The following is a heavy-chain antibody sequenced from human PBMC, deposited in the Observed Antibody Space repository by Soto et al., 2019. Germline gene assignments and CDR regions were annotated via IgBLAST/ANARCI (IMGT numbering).Heavy chain of an antibody. CDR2: IIPILGIA. J-gene: IGHJ5*02. CDR3: ARDLDHTAPGWFDP. Sequence: ASVKVSCKASGGTFSSYTISWVRQAPGQGLEWMGRIIPILGIANYAQKFQGRVTITADKSTSTVYMELSSLRSEDTAVYYCARDLDHTAPGWFDPWGQGTLVTVSS. D-gene: IGHD5-18*01. CDR1: GGTFSSYT. V-gene: IGHV1-69*04.